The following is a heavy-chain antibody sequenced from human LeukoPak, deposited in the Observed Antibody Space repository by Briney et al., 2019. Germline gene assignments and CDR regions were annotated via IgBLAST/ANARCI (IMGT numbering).Heavy chain of an antibody. J-gene: IGHJ4*02. CDR3: AGVEMATIVY. Sequence: ASVKVSCKASGYTFTSYYMHWVRQAPGQGLEWMGIINPSGGSTSYAQKFQGRVTMTRDTSTSTAYMELSSLRSEDTAVYYCAGVEMATIVYWGQGTLVTVSS. D-gene: IGHD5-24*01. CDR1: GYTFTSYY. CDR2: INPSGGST. V-gene: IGHV1-46*01.